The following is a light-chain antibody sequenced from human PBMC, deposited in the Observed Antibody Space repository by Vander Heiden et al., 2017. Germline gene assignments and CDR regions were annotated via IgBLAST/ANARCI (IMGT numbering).Light chain of an antibody. Sequence: IVMTQSSASLSVFPGGRATLSCRASQSVDNKLGWYLQKPGQAPRLLFYGAASRATGVPARFSASGSGTEFALTISSLQPEDLGTYYCQQYDDWPYTFAQGTKLEI. CDR1: QSVDNK. J-gene: IGKJ2*01. V-gene: IGKV3-15*01. CDR2: GAA. CDR3: QQYDDWPYT.